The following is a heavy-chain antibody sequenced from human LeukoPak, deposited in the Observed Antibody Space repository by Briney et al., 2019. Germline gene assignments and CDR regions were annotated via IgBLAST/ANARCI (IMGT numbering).Heavy chain of an antibody. J-gene: IGHJ4*02. V-gene: IGHV3-74*01. CDR1: GFTFSTHS. D-gene: IGHD2-15*01. CDR2: INSDGSSA. Sequence: GGSLRLSCTASGFTFSTHSMHWVRQAPGKGPVWVSRINSDGSSARYADSVTGRFTISRDNAKDTVYLQMNSLRAEDTAVYYCAKVLGGLWPGIDYWGQGTVVTVSS. CDR3: AKVLGGLWPGIDY.